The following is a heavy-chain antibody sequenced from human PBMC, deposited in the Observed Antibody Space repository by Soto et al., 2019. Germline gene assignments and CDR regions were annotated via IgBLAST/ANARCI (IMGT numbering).Heavy chain of an antibody. CDR3: ASDGGAFDI. V-gene: IGHV3-48*01. D-gene: IGHD3-3*01. CDR1: GFTFSSYS. Sequence: GGSLRLSCAASGFTFSSYSMNWVRQAPGKGLEWVSYISSSRSTISYADSVKGRFTISRDSAKNSLYLQMNSLRVEDTAVYYCASDGGAFDIWGQGTMVTVSS. J-gene: IGHJ3*02. CDR2: ISSSRSTI.